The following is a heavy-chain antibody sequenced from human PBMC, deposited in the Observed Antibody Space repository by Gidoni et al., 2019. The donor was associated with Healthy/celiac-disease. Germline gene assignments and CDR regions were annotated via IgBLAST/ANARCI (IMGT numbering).Heavy chain of an antibody. CDR2: ISSSSSYI. CDR3: ARAWEEYSSSWYVYYYYGMDV. Sequence: EVQLVESGGGLVKPGGSLRPSCAASGFPFSRYSMNWVRQAPGKGLEWVSSISSSSSYIYYADSVKGRFTISRDNAKNSLYLQMNSLRAEDTAVYYCARAWEEYSSSWYVYYYYGMDVWGQGTTVTVSS. J-gene: IGHJ6*02. D-gene: IGHD6-13*01. CDR1: GFPFSRYS. V-gene: IGHV3-21*01.